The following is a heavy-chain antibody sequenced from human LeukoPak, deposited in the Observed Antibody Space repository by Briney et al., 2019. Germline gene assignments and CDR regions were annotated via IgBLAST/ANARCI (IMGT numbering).Heavy chain of an antibody. CDR2: IKSKVHGGTL. V-gene: IGHV3-15*01. CDR3: AKDGVAANGHWDWLDP. D-gene: IGHD2-15*01. CDR1: GFTFSDAW. J-gene: IGHJ5*02. Sequence: KPGGSLRLSCAASGFTFSDAWMNWLRQAPGKGLEWVGRIKSKVHGGTLEYAAPVKGRFTISRDDSENTLHLQMSSLRPDDTAVYYCAKDGVAANGHWDWLDPWGQGTLVTVSS.